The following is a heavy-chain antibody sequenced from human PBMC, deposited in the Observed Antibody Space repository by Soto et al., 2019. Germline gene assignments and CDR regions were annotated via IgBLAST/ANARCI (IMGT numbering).Heavy chain of an antibody. CDR1: GYSFADFC. CDR2: IAPSDSQT. J-gene: IGHJ4*02. Sequence: PGASLKISCKGSGYSFADFCITWVRQKPGKGLEWMGRIAPSDSQTHYSPAFRGHVTISATKSITTVFLQWSSLRASDTAMYYCARQIYDSDTGPNFQYYFDSWGQGTPVTVSS. V-gene: IGHV5-10-1*01. CDR3: ARQIYDSDTGPNFQYYFDS. D-gene: IGHD3-22*01.